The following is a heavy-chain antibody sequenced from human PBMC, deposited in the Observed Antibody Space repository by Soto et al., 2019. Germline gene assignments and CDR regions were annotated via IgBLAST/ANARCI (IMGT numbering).Heavy chain of an antibody. J-gene: IGHJ4*02. V-gene: IGHV4-59*08. Sequence: QVHLQESGPGLVKPSETLSLTCTVSGGSISSYYWSWIRQPPGKGLEWIGYISYIGSANYNPSLKSRVTISGDTSKIQFSLKLTSVTPADTAVYFCGLYCSSASCKVDYWGQGTLVTVSS. D-gene: IGHD2-2*01. CDR3: GLYCSSASCKVDY. CDR1: GGSISSYY. CDR2: ISYIGSA.